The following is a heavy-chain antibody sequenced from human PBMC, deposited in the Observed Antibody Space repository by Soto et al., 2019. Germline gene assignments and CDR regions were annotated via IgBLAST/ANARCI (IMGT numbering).Heavy chain of an antibody. CDR2: IYYSGST. V-gene: IGHV4-30-4*01. CDR3: ARYDYSNYAGINWFDP. CDR1: GDSISSDDCF. Sequence: TSETLSLTCTVSGDSISSDDCFWSWIRQSPGKGLEWIGYIYYSGSTYYNPSLKSRISISLDTYKNQFSLKLTSVTAADTAVYFCARYDYSNYAGINWFDPWGQGTLVTVSS. J-gene: IGHJ5*02. D-gene: IGHD4-4*01.